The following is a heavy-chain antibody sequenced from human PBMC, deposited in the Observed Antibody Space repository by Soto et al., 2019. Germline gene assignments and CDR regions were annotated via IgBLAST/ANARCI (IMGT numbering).Heavy chain of an antibody. CDR2: INAGNGNT. J-gene: IGHJ1*01. CDR3: ARELKYLRNSWREYFQP. CDR1: GYTFTSYA. Sequence: GASVKVSCKASGYTFTSYAIHWVRQAPGQRLEWMGWINAGNGNTKYAQKFQGRVSITRDPSANTAYMELGTLTSEDTAIYYCARELKYLRNSWREYFQPWGQXTLVTVSS. D-gene: IGHD1-1*01. V-gene: IGHV1-3*01.